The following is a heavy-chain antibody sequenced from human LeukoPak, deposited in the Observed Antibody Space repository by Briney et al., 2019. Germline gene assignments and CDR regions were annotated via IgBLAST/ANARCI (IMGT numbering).Heavy chain of an antibody. CDR2: INPNSGGT. Sequence: ASVKVSCKASGYTFTGYYMHWVRQAPGQGLEWMGWINPNSGGTNYAQTFQGRVTMTRDTSISTAYMELSRLRSDDTAVYYCARDRTYYSYAFDIWGQGTMVTVSS. CDR1: GYTFTGYY. CDR3: ARDRTYYSYAFDI. J-gene: IGHJ3*02. D-gene: IGHD3-16*01. V-gene: IGHV1-2*02.